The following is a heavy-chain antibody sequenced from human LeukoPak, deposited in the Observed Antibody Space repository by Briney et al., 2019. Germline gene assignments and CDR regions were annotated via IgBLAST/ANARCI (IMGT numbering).Heavy chain of an antibody. CDR1: GYTFTSYG. V-gene: IGHV1-18*01. J-gene: IGHJ4*02. CDR2: ISAYNGNT. D-gene: IGHD6-19*01. CDR3: ARVYGQKRIAVAGAYFDY. Sequence: ASVKVSCKASGYTFTSYGISWVRQAPGQGLEWMGWISAYNGNTNYAQKLQGRVTMTTDTSTSTAYMELRSLRSDDTAVYYCARVYGQKRIAVAGAYFDYWGQGTLVTVSS.